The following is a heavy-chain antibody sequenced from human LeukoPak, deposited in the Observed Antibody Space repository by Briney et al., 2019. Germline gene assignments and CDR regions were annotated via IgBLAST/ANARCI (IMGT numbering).Heavy chain of an antibody. Sequence: GESLKISCKGSGYSFTSYWIVWLRQMPGKGLEWMGIIYPGDSDIRYSPSFQGQVTISADKSISTAYLQWSGLKASDSAMYYCARLGISGTILSQFDYWGQGTLVTVSS. CDR1: GYSFTSYW. D-gene: IGHD1-20*01. CDR2: IYPGDSDI. V-gene: IGHV5-51*01. J-gene: IGHJ4*02. CDR3: ARLGISGTILSQFDY.